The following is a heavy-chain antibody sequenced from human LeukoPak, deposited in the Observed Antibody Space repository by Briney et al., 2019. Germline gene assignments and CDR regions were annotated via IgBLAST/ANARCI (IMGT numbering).Heavy chain of an antibody. D-gene: IGHD3-3*01. CDR2: IIPILGTA. Sequence: VASVKVSCKASGGTFSSYAISWVRQAPGQGLEWMGRIIPILGTANYAQKFQGRVTITADESTSTAYMELSSLRSEDTAVYYCARGAVLRFLEWLIEDYYYMDVWGKGTTVTVSS. J-gene: IGHJ6*03. V-gene: IGHV1-69*11. CDR1: GGTFSSYA. CDR3: ARGAVLRFLEWLIEDYYYMDV.